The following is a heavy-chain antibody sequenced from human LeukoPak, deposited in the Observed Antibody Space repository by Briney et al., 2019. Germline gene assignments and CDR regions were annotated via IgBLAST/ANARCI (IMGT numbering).Heavy chain of an antibody. CDR3: ARSGSSWYSHYFDY. Sequence: SETLSLTCTVSGGSISSYYWSWIRQPAGKGLEWIGRIYTSGSTNYNPSLKSRVTMSVDTSKNQFSLKLSSVTAADTAVYYCARSGSSWYSHYFDYWGQGTLVTVSS. CDR1: GGSISSYY. J-gene: IGHJ4*02. V-gene: IGHV4-4*07. CDR2: IYTSGST. D-gene: IGHD6-13*01.